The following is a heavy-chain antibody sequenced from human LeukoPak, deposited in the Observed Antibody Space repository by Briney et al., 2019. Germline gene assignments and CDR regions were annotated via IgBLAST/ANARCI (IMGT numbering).Heavy chain of an antibody. V-gene: IGHV4-28*05. CDR3: ARTTVGYHDTTGPDAFNI. CDR2: IYYSWSI. CDR1: GYSISSNNW. Sequence: SETLSLTCAVSGYSISSNNWWGWIRQPPGNGLEWIGYIYYSWSISYNPSLKSRITMSVDSSKNQFSLKLSSVTAVDTAVYYCARTTVGYHDTTGPDAFNIWGQGTMVIVSS. J-gene: IGHJ3*02. D-gene: IGHD3-22*01.